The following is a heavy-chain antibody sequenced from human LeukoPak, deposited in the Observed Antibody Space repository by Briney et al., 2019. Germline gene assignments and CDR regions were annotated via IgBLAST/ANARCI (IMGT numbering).Heavy chain of an antibody. J-gene: IGHJ4*02. D-gene: IGHD1-26*01. V-gene: IGHV3-23*01. CDR2: ISASGGST. Sequence: PGGSLRLSCAASGFTFSSYAMNWVRQAPGKGLEWVSAISASGGSTYYADSGKGRFTISRDNSKNTSYLQMNSLRAEDTAVYYCAKEYTGSFSPFPSCFASWGQGTLVTVSS. CDR1: GFTFSSYA. CDR3: AKEYTGSFSPFPSCFAS.